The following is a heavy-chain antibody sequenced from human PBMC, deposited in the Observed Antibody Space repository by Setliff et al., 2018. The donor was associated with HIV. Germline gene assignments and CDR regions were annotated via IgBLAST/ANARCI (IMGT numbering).Heavy chain of an antibody. CDR1: GGSISTYY. CDR3: ARGGDILTGSHYYYYYMDV. CDR2: IYTSGST. V-gene: IGHV4-4*08. J-gene: IGHJ6*03. D-gene: IGHD3-9*01. Sequence: LSLTCTVSGGSISTYYWSWIRQPPGKGLEWIGYIYTSGSTNYNPSLKSRVTISVDTSKNQFSLKLSSVTAADTAVYYCARGGDILTGSHYYYYYMDVWGKGTTVTVSS.